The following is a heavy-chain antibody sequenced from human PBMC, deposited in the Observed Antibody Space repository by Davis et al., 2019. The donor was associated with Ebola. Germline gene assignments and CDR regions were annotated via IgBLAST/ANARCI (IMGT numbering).Heavy chain of an antibody. CDR2: IYPGDSDT. CDR3: ARTAFWSGYPYYFDY. D-gene: IGHD3-3*01. Sequence: GESLKISCKGSGHSFTSYWIGWVRQMPGKGLEWMGIIYPGDSDTRYSPSFQGQVTISADKSISTAYLQWSSLKASDTAMYYCARTAFWSGYPYYFDYWGQGTLVTVSS. J-gene: IGHJ4*02. CDR1: GHSFTSYW. V-gene: IGHV5-51*01.